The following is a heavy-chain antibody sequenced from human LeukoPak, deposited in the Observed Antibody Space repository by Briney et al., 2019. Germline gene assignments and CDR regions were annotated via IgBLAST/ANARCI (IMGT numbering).Heavy chain of an antibody. CDR2: ISSSSSYI. D-gene: IGHD3-10*01. CDR3: ARVRFGGKTSDY. CDR1: GFTFSSYS. Sequence: GGSMRLSCAASGFTFSSYSMSWVRQAPGKGLEWVSSISSSSSYIYYADSVKGRFTISRDNAKNSLYLQMNSLRAEDTAVYYCARVRFGGKTSDYWGQGTLVTVSS. J-gene: IGHJ4*02. V-gene: IGHV3-21*01.